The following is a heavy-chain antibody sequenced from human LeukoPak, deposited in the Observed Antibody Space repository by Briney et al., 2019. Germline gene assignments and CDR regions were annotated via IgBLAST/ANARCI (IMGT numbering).Heavy chain of an antibody. CDR2: IYYSGGT. D-gene: IGHD6-13*01. J-gene: IGHJ6*03. V-gene: IGHV4-59*01. Sequence: PSETLSLTCAVYGGSFSGYYWSWIRQPPGKGLEWIGYIYYSGGTNYNPSLKSRVTIAVDTSKNQFSLKLSSVTAADTAVYYCARRAAAVGTYYMDVWGKGTTVTASS. CDR1: GGSFSGYY. CDR3: ARRAAAVGTYYMDV.